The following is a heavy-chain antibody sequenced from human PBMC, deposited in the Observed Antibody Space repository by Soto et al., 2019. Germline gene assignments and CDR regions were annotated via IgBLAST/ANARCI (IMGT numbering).Heavy chain of an antibody. Sequence: ASVKVSCKASGYTFTGCYMHWVRQAPGGGLEWVSAISGGGGGNTYYADSVKGRFTISRDNSKNTLYLQMNSLRAEDTAIYFCAKDYVSKLDYWGQGTLVTVSS. CDR2: ISGGGGGNT. V-gene: IGHV3-23*01. J-gene: IGHJ4*02. D-gene: IGHD3-16*01. CDR3: AKDYVSKLDY. CDR1: GYTFTGCY.